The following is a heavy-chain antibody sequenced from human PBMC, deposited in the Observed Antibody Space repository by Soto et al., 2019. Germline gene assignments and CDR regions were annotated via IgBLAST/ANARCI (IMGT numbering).Heavy chain of an antibody. Sequence: TSETLSLTCAFYGWSFSGYYWSWIRQPPGKGLEWIGEINHSGSTNYNPSLKSRVTISVDTSKNQFSLKLSSVTAADTAVYYCARGLVKPLDCSSTSCPYNWFDPWGQGTLVTVSS. V-gene: IGHV4-34*01. CDR3: ARGLVKPLDCSSTSCPYNWFDP. CDR1: GWSFSGYY. CDR2: INHSGST. D-gene: IGHD2-2*01. J-gene: IGHJ5*02.